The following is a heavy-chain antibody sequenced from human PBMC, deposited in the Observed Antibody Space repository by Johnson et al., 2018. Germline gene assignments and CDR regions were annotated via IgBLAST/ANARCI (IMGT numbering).Heavy chain of an antibody. CDR1: GFTFGDYA. D-gene: IGHD6-25*01. Sequence: EVQLVESGGGLVQPGGSLRLSCAASGFTFGDYAMSWLRQAPGKGLEWLSYISTSSNTIWYADSLRGRFTISRDNAKNSLYLQMNSLRAEETAVYFGPRAAEQRHYYYYMDVWGKGTAVTVSS. J-gene: IGHJ6*03. CDR3: PRAAEQRHYYYYMDV. CDR2: ISTSSNTI. V-gene: IGHV3-48*01.